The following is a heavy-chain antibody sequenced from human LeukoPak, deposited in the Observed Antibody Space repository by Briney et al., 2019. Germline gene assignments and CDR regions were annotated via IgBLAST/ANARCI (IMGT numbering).Heavy chain of an antibody. CDR1: GYTFTSYG. J-gene: IGHJ4*02. CDR3: ARDRGYYYGSGSYYKGPHFDY. V-gene: IGHV1-18*01. CDR2: ISAYIGNT. Sequence: ASVKVSCKASGYTFTSYGISWVRQAPGQGLEWMGWISAYIGNTNYAQKLQGRVTMTTDTSTSTAYMELRSLRSDDTAVYYCARDRGYYYGSGSYYKGPHFDYWGQGTLVTLSS. D-gene: IGHD3-10*01.